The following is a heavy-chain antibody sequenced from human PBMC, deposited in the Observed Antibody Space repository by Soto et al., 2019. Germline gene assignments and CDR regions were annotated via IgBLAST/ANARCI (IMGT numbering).Heavy chain of an antibody. V-gene: IGHV4-34*01. J-gene: IGHJ6*02. D-gene: IGHD3-3*01. CDR2: INHSGST. CDR1: GGSFSCYC. CDR3: AGDFWSGYFGPPTYGMDV. Sequence: PSETLSLTCAVYGGSFSCYCGSWIRQAPGKGLEWIGEINHSGSTNYNPSLKSRVTISVDTSKNQFSLELSSVTAADTAVYYCAGDFWSGYFGPPTYGMDVWGQGTTVTVSS.